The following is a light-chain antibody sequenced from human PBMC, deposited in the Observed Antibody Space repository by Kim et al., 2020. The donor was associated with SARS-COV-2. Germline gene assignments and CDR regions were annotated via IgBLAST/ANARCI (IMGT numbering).Light chain of an antibody. Sequence: GQPITISCTGTRNDIGGYDYVSWYLQYPGKAPKFIIYDASKRPSGISNRFTSSKSGNTASLTISWLRPEDEADYYCSSYTDDSTWVFGGGTKLTVL. CDR2: DAS. J-gene: IGLJ3*02. CDR1: RNDIGGYDY. CDR3: SSYTDDSTWV. V-gene: IGLV2-14*03.